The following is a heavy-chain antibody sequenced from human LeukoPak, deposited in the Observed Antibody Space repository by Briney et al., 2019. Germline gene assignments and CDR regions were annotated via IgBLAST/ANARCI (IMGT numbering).Heavy chain of an antibody. CDR1: GFTFSSYS. D-gene: IGHD2-2*01. CDR3: ARVSGLVVVPAAHHFDY. CDR2: ISTGSSYI. V-gene: IGHV3-21*01. Sequence: GGSLRLSCAASGFTFSSYSMNWVRQAPGKGLEWVSSISTGSSYIYYADSVKGRFTISRDNAKNSLYLQMNSLRAEDTAVYYCARVSGLVVVPAAHHFDYWGQGTLVTVSS. J-gene: IGHJ4*02.